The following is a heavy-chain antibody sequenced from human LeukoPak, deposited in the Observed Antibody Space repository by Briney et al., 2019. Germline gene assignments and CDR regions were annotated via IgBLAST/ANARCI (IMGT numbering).Heavy chain of an antibody. D-gene: IGHD7-27*01. J-gene: IGHJ4*02. V-gene: IGHV3-21*05. CDR3: ARDGNWGFDY. Sequence: GGSLRLSCAASGFVFSDYSMNWVRQAPGKGLEWLANIRGSGSGMGSGNYYAGSVRGRFTISRDNAKSSLYLQMNSLRTDDTAFYYCARDGNWGFDYWGQGALVTVSS. CDR1: GFVFSDYS. CDR2: IRGSGSGM.